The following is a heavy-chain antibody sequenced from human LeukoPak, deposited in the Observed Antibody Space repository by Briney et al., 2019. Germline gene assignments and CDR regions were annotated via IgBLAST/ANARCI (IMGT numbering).Heavy chain of an antibody. Sequence: GGSLRLSCAASGFTFSSYWMSWVRQAPGKGLEWVANIKQDGSEKYYVDSVKGRFTISRDDSRSTVDLHLSSLGPDDTAVYYCAREGHTSGYCGSFDNWGQGTAVAVSS. D-gene: IGHD3-22*01. CDR1: GFTFSSYW. CDR3: AREGHTSGYCGSFDN. J-gene: IGHJ4*03. CDR2: IKQDGSEK. V-gene: IGHV3-7*01.